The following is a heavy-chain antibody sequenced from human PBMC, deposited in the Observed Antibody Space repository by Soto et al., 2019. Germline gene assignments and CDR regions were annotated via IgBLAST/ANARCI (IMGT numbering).Heavy chain of an antibody. V-gene: IGHV1-18*01. Sequence: ASVKVSCKASGYTFTSYGISWVRQAPGQGLERMGWISAYNGNTNYAQKLQGRVTMTTDTSTSTAYMELRSLRSDDTAVYYCARGNYDFWSGYYPWGDYYYGMDVWGQGTTVTVSS. D-gene: IGHD3-3*01. CDR1: GYTFTSYG. CDR2: ISAYNGNT. CDR3: ARGNYDFWSGYYPWGDYYYGMDV. J-gene: IGHJ6*02.